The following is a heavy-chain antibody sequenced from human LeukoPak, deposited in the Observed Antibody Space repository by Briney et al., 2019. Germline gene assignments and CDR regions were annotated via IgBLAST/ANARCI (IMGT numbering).Heavy chain of an antibody. CDR1: GYTFTSYY. D-gene: IGHD3-22*01. Sequence: ASVKVSCKASGYTFTSYYMHWVRQAPGQGLEWMGIMNPSGGSTSYAQKFQGRVTMTRDMSTSTVYMELSSLRSEDTAVYYCARARYYYDSSGYFTPTYYYYYMDVWGKGTTVTISS. V-gene: IGHV1-46*01. J-gene: IGHJ6*03. CDR2: MNPSGGST. CDR3: ARARYYYDSSGYFTPTYYYYYMDV.